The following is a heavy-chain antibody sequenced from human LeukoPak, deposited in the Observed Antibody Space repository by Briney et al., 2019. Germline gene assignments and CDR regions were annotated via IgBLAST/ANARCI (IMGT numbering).Heavy chain of an antibody. CDR2: IKQDGSEK. J-gene: IGHJ4*02. CDR3: ARAFDYYGSPRYFDY. CDR1: GFTFSSYW. Sequence: GGSLRLSCAASGFTFSSYWMSWVRQAPGKGLEWVANIKQDGSEKYYVDSVRGRFTISRDNAKNPLYLQTNSLRAEDTAVYYCARAFDYYGSPRYFDYWGQGTLVTVSS. V-gene: IGHV3-7*01. D-gene: IGHD3-10*01.